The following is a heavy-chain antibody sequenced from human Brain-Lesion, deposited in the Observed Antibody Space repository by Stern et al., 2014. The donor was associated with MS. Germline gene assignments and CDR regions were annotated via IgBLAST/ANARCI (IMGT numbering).Heavy chain of an antibody. V-gene: IGHV3-9*01. D-gene: IGHD1-14*01. CDR1: GFTFDDYA. CDR2: ISWNSGPI. Sequence: VQLVESGGDLVQPGRSLRLSCAAFGFTFDDYAMHWVRQAPGTGLEWVAGISWNSGPIGYADSVKGRFTTSRDNAYSSLYLQMNSLRPEDTALYYCARDITGSSAYFAYWGQGTLVTVSS. CDR3: ARDITGSSAYFAY. J-gene: IGHJ4*02.